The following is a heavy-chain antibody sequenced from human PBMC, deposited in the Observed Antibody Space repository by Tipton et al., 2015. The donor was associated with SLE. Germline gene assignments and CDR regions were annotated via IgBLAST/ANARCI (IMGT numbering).Heavy chain of an antibody. J-gene: IGHJ5*02. V-gene: IGHV4-38-2*02. CDR2: VYPGGTA. CDR1: GYSISRGYY. Sequence: TLSLTCTVSGYSISRGYYWGWIRQPPGGGLEWLGGVYPGGTAYYNPSLKSRVTVSVDTAKNQFSLKLTSVPAADTAVYYCARDPLRDYGGQTAPESWGQGTLVTVSS. CDR3: ARDPLRDYGGQTAPES. D-gene: IGHD4-23*01.